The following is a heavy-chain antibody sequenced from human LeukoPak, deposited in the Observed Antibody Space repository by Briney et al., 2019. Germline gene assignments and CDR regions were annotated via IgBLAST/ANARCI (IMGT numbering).Heavy chain of an antibody. J-gene: IGHJ4*02. CDR2: ISTYNGDT. V-gene: IGHV1-18*01. CDR3: ARAGRTSTGVFDN. Sequence: ASVKVSCKASGYTFTTHGISWVRQAPGQGLEWMGWISTYNGDTKFAQNLQGRLTVTTDTSTRTVYMELRSLRSDDTAVYYCARAGRTSTGVFDNWGQGTLVTVSS. CDR1: GYTFTTHG. D-gene: IGHD2-2*01.